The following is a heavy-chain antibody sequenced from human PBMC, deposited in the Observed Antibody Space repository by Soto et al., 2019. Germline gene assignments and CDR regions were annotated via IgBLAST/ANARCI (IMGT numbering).Heavy chain of an antibody. J-gene: IGHJ6*02. CDR2: INHSGNT. D-gene: IGHD4-17*01. CDR1: DFSIRSGGYS. CDR3: ARGPHNDYLSHSYYALDV. V-gene: IGHV4-30-2*01. Sequence: SETLSLTCAVFDFSIRSGGYSWNWIRRPPGKGLEWIGFINHSGNTYYNPSLRSRVTISIDRSKNQFSLSLSSVTAADTVVYYCARGPHNDYLSHSYYALDVWGQATTVTGSS.